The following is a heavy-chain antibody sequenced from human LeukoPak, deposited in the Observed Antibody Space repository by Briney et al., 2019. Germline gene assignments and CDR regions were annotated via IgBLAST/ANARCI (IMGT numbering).Heavy chain of an antibody. D-gene: IGHD3-16*01. V-gene: IGHV4-59*01. J-gene: IGHJ4*02. Sequence: SETLSLTCTIFGASTSDYYWSWVRQPPGKGLEWIGYIHHTGSFDYNPSLNSRATISLDTSKNQFSLKLTSVTGADAAVYYWTIGHWALDCWGQGPLVTVSS. CDR3: TIGHWALDC. CDR2: IHHTGSF. CDR1: GASTSDYY.